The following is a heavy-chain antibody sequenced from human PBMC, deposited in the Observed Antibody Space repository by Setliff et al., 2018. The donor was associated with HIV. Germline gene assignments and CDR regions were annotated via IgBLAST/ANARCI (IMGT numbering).Heavy chain of an antibody. CDR1: GYSISSGYY. CDR3: AAFSGTYQGAFDI. V-gene: IGHV4-38-2*01. J-gene: IGHJ3*02. CDR2: IYHNGNT. D-gene: IGHD1-26*01. Sequence: SETLSPTCAVSGYSISSGYYWGWIRQPPGKGLEWIGSIYHNGNTYYNPSLRSRVTISVDTSKNQFSLKLSSVTAADTAMYYCAAFSGTYQGAFDIWGQGTMVTVSS.